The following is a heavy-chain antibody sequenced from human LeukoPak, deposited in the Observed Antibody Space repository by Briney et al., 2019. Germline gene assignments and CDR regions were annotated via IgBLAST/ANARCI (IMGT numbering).Heavy chain of an antibody. D-gene: IGHD6-13*01. CDR2: VYYSGGT. CDR3: ARDRIAAAADYWYFDL. Sequence: SETLSLTCAVSGGSISSGAYSWSWIRQPPRKGLEWIGYVYYSGGTYYNPSLKSRVTISVDTSKNQFSLKLSSVTAADTAVYYCARDRIAAAADYWYFDLWGRGTLVTVSS. V-gene: IGHV4-30-4*07. CDR1: GGSISSGAYS. J-gene: IGHJ2*01.